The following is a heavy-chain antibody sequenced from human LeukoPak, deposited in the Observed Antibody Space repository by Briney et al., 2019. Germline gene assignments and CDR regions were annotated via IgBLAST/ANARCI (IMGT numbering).Heavy chain of an antibody. V-gene: IGHV4-59*08. CDR1: GGSISSYY. Sequence: SETLSLTCTVSGGSISSYYWSWIRQPPGKGLEWIGYIYYSGSTNYNPSLKSRVTISVDTSKNQFSLKLSSVTAADTAVYYCARRGAVAGTTAFDIWGQGTMVTVSS. J-gene: IGHJ3*02. CDR3: ARRGAVAGTTAFDI. CDR2: IYYSGST. D-gene: IGHD6-19*01.